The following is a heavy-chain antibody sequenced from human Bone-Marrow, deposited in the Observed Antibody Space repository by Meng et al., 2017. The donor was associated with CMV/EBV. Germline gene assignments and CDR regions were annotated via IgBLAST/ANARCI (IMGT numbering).Heavy chain of an antibody. D-gene: IGHD6-19*01. CDR2: VNAKTEAT. Sequence: GLVVRGGSQRKNRAASVNAFCASFMFTFSESYGHGVRWVPGMRLGWIGWVNAKTEATNYTRTFEGRVTMPRATSISTAHMELSILLSAKTGAYDCASSSGCSRFDYWGQGTLVTVSS. CDR3: ASSSGCSRFDY. CDR1: MFTFSESY. V-gene: IGHV1-2*02. J-gene: IGHJ4*02.